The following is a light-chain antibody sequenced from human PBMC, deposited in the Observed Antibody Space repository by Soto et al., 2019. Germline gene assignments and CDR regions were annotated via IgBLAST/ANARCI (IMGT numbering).Light chain of an antibody. Sequence: QSVLTQPPSVSGAPGQRVTISCTGGSSNIGAGYDVHWYQQLPGTAPKLLIYHNSNRPSGVPDRFSGSKSGTSASLAITGLQAEDEADYYCQSYDTSLSGYVVFGGGTKLTVL. CDR2: HNS. V-gene: IGLV1-40*01. J-gene: IGLJ2*01. CDR1: SSNIGAGYD. CDR3: QSYDTSLSGYVV.